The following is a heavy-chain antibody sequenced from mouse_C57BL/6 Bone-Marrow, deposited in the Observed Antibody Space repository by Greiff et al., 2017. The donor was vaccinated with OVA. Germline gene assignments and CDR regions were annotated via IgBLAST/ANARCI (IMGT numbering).Heavy chain of an antibody. CDR1: GYTFTSYW. V-gene: IGHV1-55*01. D-gene: IGHD1-1*01. Sequence: VQLKQPGAELVKPGASVKMSCKASGYTFTSYWITWVKQRPGQGLEWIGDIYPGSGSTNYNEKFKSKATLTVDTSSSTAYMQLSSLTSEDSAVYYCARRGKYYRGYFDVWGTGTTVTVSS. J-gene: IGHJ1*03. CDR3: ARRGKYYRGYFDV. CDR2: IYPGSGST.